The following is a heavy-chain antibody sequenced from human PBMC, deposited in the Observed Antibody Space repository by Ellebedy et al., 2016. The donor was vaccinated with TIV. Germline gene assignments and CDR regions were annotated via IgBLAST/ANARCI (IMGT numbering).Heavy chain of an antibody. CDR3: ARGEGGFWSGYPERFDP. V-gene: IGHV3-48*01. CDR2: IISSSSTI. Sequence: GESLKISCVASGFTFSTYSMNWVRQAPGKGLEWVSYIISSSSTIYYADSVKGRFTISRDNAKNSLYLQMNSLRAEETAVYYCARGEGGFWSGYPERFDPWGQGTLVTVSS. D-gene: IGHD3-3*01. CDR1: GFTFSTYS. J-gene: IGHJ5*02.